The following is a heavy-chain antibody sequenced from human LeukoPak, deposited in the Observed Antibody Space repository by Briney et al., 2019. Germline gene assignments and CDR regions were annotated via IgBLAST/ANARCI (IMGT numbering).Heavy chain of an antibody. CDR1: GGTFSSYA. CDR2: IIPIFGTA. Sequence: SVKVSCKASGGTFSSYAISWVRQAPGQGLEWMGGIIPIFGTANYAQKFQGRVTITTDESTSTAYMELSSLRSEDTAVYYCARVFRSRVVVVPAALDYWGQGTLVTVSS. V-gene: IGHV1-69*05. CDR3: ARVFRSRVVVVPAALDY. J-gene: IGHJ4*02. D-gene: IGHD2-2*01.